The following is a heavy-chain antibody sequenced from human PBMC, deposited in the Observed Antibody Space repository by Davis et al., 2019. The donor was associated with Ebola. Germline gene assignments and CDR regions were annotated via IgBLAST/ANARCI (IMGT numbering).Heavy chain of an antibody. V-gene: IGHV4-39*01. D-gene: IGHD3-9*01. CDR3: ARGRAADINIDY. Sequence: SGNAYYNPSLKSRVTISADTSKNQLSLKLSSVTAADTALYFCARGRAADINIDYWGQGTLVTVTS. J-gene: IGHJ4*02. CDR2: SGNA.